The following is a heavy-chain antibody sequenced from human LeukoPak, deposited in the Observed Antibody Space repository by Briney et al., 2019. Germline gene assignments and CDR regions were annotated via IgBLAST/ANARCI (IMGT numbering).Heavy chain of an antibody. Sequence: SQTLSLTCAISGDSVSSNSAAWNWIRQSPSRGLEWLGRTYYRSKWYNDYAVSVKSRITINPDTSKNQFSLQLNSVTPEDTAVYYCARGWGSSGWYKVNWLDPWGQGTLVTVSS. CDR2: TYYRSKWYN. CDR3: ARGWGSSGWYKVNWLDP. V-gene: IGHV6-1*01. CDR1: GDSVSSNSAA. D-gene: IGHD6-19*01. J-gene: IGHJ5*02.